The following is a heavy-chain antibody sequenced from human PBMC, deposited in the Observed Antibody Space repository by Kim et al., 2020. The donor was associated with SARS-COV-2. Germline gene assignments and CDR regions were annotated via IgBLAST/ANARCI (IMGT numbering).Heavy chain of an antibody. CDR2: ISNTGGRT. CDR1: GFIFSDEA. D-gene: IGHD3-22*01. J-gene: IGHJ5*02. CDR3: ARSAIESVGFYFPDSWFDT. V-gene: IGHV3-23*01. Sequence: GGSLRLSCEGSGFIFSDEAMSWVRQAPERGLEWVSTISNTGGRTYYADSVKGRFTISRDNSRSTLYMNIHDVRAEDTAIYYCARSAIESVGFYFPDSWFDTWGQGTLVTVSS.